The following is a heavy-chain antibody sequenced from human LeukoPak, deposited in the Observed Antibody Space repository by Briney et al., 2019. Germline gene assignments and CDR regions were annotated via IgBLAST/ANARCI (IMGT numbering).Heavy chain of an antibody. CDR3: ARWTVAGRFFDY. J-gene: IGHJ4*02. CDR1: GFTFSNYW. CDR2: VKQDGSDQ. Sequence: GGSLRLSCAASGFTFSNYWMTWVRQAPGKGLEWVANVKQDGSDQYYVDSVKGRFTISRDNAKNSLYLQMNSLRAEDTAVYYCARWTVAGRFFDYWGQGTLVTVSS. D-gene: IGHD6-19*01. V-gene: IGHV3-7*03.